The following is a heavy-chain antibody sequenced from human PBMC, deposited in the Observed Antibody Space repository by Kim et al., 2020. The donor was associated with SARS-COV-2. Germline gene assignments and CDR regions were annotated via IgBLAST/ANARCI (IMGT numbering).Heavy chain of an antibody. CDR3: ARVGDSSGWIFDY. D-gene: IGHD6-19*01. J-gene: IGHJ4*02. V-gene: IGHV7-4-1*02. Sequence: YAQGFTGRFVFSLASSVSTAYLQISSLKAEETAVYYCARVGDSSGWIFDYWGQGTLVTVSS.